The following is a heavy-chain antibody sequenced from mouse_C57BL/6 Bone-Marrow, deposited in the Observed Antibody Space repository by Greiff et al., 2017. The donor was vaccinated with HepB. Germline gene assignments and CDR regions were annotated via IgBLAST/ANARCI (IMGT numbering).Heavy chain of an antibody. D-gene: IGHD1-1*01. CDR1: GYSFTDYN. CDR3: ARSAYYYGSIVTEFDY. V-gene: IGHV1-39*01. CDR2: INPNYGTT. Sequence: VHVKQSGPELVKPGASVKISCKASGYSFTDYNMNWVKQSNGKSLEWIGVINPNYGTTSYNQKFKGKATLTVDQSSSTAYMQLNSLTSEDSAVYYCARSAYYYGSIVTEFDYWGQGTTLTVSS. J-gene: IGHJ2*01.